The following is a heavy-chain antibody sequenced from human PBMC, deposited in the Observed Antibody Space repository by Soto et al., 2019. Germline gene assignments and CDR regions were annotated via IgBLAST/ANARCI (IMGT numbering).Heavy chain of an antibody. V-gene: IGHV2-5*02. CDR2: IYWDDDK. CDR3: VQRLRDYGLGRERATYFDP. Sequence: QITLKESGPTLVRPTQTLTLTCTFSGFSLSTTGVGEGWIRQPPGKALEWLALIYWDDDKRYSPSLKSRLTITKDTSKNEVLLTLTNMEPVDTATYYCVQRLRDYGLGRERATYFDPWGQGTLVTVSS. D-gene: IGHD3-10*01. CDR1: GFSLSTTGVG. J-gene: IGHJ5*02.